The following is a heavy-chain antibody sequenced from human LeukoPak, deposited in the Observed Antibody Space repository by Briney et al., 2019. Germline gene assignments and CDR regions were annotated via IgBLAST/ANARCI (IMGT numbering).Heavy chain of an antibody. CDR1: GGSISSYY. CDR2: IYYSGTT. D-gene: IGHD1-26*01. Sequence: SETLSLTCTVSGGSISSYYWSWIRQPPGKGLEWIGYIYYSGTTNYNPSLKSRVTIAVDTSKNQFPLKLSSVTAADTAMYYCARGLGATYSGNEYWGQGTLVTVSS. V-gene: IGHV4-59*12. J-gene: IGHJ4*02. CDR3: ARGLGATYSGNEY.